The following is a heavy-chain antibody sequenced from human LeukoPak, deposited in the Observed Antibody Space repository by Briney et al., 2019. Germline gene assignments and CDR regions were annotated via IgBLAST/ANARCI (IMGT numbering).Heavy chain of an antibody. D-gene: IGHD3-22*01. Sequence: PGGSLRLSCAASGVTFSSYWMHWLRHAPGKGLVWVSRINSDGSSTAYADSVKGRFTISRDNAKNTLYLHMNSLRDEDTAVYYCAREGPDSSGYYSDYWGQGTLVTVSS. CDR2: INSDGSST. CDR1: GVTFSSYW. CDR3: AREGPDSSGYYSDY. J-gene: IGHJ4*02. V-gene: IGHV3-74*01.